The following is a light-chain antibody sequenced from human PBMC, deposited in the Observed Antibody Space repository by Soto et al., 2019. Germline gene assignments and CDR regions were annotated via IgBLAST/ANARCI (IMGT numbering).Light chain of an antibody. CDR1: QSVSSSY. V-gene: IGKV3-20*01. CDR3: QQYGSSPT. Sequence: EIVLTQSPGTLSLSPGERATLSCRASQSVSSSYLAWYQQKPGQAPRLLIYGASSRASCIPDRFSGSGSGTDFTLTISRLEPEDFAVYYCQQYGSSPTFGGGTKV. J-gene: IGKJ4*01. CDR2: GAS.